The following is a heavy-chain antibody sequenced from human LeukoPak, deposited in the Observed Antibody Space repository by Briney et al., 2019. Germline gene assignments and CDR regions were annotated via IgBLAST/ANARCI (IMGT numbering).Heavy chain of an antibody. Sequence: GASVKVSCKASGGTFSTYTISWVRQAPGQGLEWVGGIIPIFGSANSAQKFQGRVTITTDESTTTAYLELSSLRSEDTAVYYCAREYSSSSYYYMDVWGKGTTVTVSS. CDR1: GGTFSTYT. V-gene: IGHV1-69*05. CDR3: AREYSSSSYYYMDV. J-gene: IGHJ6*03. CDR2: IIPIFGSA. D-gene: IGHD6-6*01.